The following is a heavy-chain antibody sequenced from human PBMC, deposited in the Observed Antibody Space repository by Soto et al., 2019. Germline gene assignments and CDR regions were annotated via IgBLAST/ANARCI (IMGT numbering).Heavy chain of an antibody. CDR1: GFTVSSNY. J-gene: IGHJ6*02. Sequence: LRLSCAASGFTVSSNYMSWVRQAPGKGLEWVSVIYSGGSTYYADSVKGRFTISRDNSKNTLYLQMNSLRAEDTAVYYCASEAAAGHYYYYGMDVWGQATTVTVSS. V-gene: IGHV3-53*01. D-gene: IGHD6-13*01. CDR2: IYSGGST. CDR3: ASEAAAGHYYYYGMDV.